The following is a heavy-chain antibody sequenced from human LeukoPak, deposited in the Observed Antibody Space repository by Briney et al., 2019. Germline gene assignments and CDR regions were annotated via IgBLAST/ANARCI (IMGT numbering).Heavy chain of an antibody. V-gene: IGHV3-66*01. Sequence: PGGSLRLSCAASGFIVSSNYMSWVRQLPGKGLEWISIIYSGGNTYYADSVKGRFTISRDNSKNTLYLQMNSLRAEDTAVYYCARSVGAATAFDFWGQGILVTVSS. CDR2: IYSGGNT. CDR1: GFIVSSNY. D-gene: IGHD6-13*01. J-gene: IGHJ4*02. CDR3: ARSVGAATAFDF.